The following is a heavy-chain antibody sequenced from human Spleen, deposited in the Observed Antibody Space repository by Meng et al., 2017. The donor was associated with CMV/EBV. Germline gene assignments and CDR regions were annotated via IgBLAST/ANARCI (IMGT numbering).Heavy chain of an antibody. CDR1: GYSFSTQW. CDR3: ARRTGCSASSCYYFDF. Sequence: GESLKISCQTSGYSFSTQWIGWVRQMPGKGLDWMGIIYPGDSDTRYSPSFQGQVTISADKSISTAYLQWSSLKASDTAIYYCARRTGCSASSCYYFDFWGQGTLVTVSS. V-gene: IGHV5-51*01. CDR2: IYPGDSDT. J-gene: IGHJ4*02. D-gene: IGHD2-2*01.